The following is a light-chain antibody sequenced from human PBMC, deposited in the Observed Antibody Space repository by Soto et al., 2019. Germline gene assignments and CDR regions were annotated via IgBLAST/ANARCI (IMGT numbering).Light chain of an antibody. CDR1: QSVSGSY. J-gene: IGKJ1*01. V-gene: IGKV3-20*01. CDR2: GSS. Sequence: EIVLTQSPGTLSLSPGERATLSCMARQSVSGSYLAWYQQTPGQAPRLLIYGSSSRATGIPDRFSGSGSGTDFTLTISRLEPEYFAVYYCQQYGSSAWTFGQGTKVEIK. CDR3: QQYGSSAWT.